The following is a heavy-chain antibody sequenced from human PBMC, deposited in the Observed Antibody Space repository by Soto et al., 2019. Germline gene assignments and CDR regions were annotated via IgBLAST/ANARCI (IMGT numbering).Heavy chain of an antibody. CDR2: ISAYNGNT. J-gene: IGHJ4*02. D-gene: IGHD3-22*01. CDR3: ARGYYYDSPPGYFDY. Sequence: QVQLVQSGAEVKKPGASVKVSCKASGYTFTSYGISWVRQAPGQRLEWMGWISAYNGNTNYAQKLQGRVTMPTDTSTSTAYMELGSLRSDATAVYYCARGYYYDSPPGYFDYWGQGTLVTVSS. CDR1: GYTFTSYG. V-gene: IGHV1-18*01.